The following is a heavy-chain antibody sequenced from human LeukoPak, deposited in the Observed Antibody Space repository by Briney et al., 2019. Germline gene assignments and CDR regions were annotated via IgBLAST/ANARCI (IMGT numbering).Heavy chain of an antibody. D-gene: IGHD3-10*01. V-gene: IGHV4-30-4*01. J-gene: IGHJ1*01. Sequence: SETLSLTCTVSSGSLDSGRYYWSWIRQPPGKGLEWIGYIYYSGSTDYSPSLKSRVTISVDTSKNQFSLKLSSVTAADTAVYYCARGGDYYGSGSYPNEYFQHWGQGTLVTVSS. CDR2: IYYSGST. CDR1: SGSLDSGRYY. CDR3: ARGGDYYGSGSYPNEYFQH.